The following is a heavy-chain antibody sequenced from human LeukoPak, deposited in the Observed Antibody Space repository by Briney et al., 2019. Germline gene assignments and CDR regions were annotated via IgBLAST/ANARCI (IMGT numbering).Heavy chain of an antibody. J-gene: IGHJ4*02. CDR1: GFTFSSYS. CDR2: ISSSSSYI. CDR3: ARGGDFIVATINFDY. D-gene: IGHD5-12*01. Sequence: GGSLRLSCAASGFTFSSYSMNWVRQAPGKGLEWVSSISSSSSYIYYADSVKGRFTISRDNAKNSLYLQMNSLRAEDTAVYYCARGGDFIVATINFDYWGQGTLVTVSS. V-gene: IGHV3-21*01.